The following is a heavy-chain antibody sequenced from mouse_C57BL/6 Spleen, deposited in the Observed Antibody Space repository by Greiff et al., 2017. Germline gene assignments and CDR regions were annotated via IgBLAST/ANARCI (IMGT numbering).Heavy chain of an antibody. CDR1: GYTFTSYG. V-gene: IGHV1-81*01. J-gene: IGHJ3*01. CDR2: IYPRSGNT. CDR3: ASGTTVVAKGFAY. Sequence: VQRVESGAELARPGASVKLSCKASGYTFTSYGISWVKQRTGQGLEWIGEIYPRSGNTYYNEKFKGKATLTADKSSSTAYMELRSLTSEDSAVYFCASGTTVVAKGFAYWGQGTLVTVSA. D-gene: IGHD1-1*01.